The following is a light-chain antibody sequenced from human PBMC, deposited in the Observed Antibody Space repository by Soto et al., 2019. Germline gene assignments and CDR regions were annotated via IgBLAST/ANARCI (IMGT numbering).Light chain of an antibody. CDR3: CSYAGSSTSLYV. CDR1: SSDVGGYNL. CDR2: EVT. V-gene: IGLV2-23*02. J-gene: IGLJ1*01. Sequence: QSALTQPASVSGSPGQSITISCTGTSSDVGGYNLVSWYQQHPGKATKLMIYEVTKRPSGVSNRFSGSKSGNTASLTISGLQAEDEADYYCCSYAGSSTSLYVFGTGTKVTVL.